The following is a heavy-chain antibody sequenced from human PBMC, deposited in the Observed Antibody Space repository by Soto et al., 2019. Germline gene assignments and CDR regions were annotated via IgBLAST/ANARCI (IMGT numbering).Heavy chain of an antibody. Sequence: SETLSLTCAVYGGSFSSYYWSLIRQPPGKGLEWIGEINHSGSTNYNPSLKSRVTISVDTSKNQFSLKLSSVTAADTAVYYCARGGHTIFGVVIPYYYYGMDVWGQGTTGT. J-gene: IGHJ6*02. CDR1: GGSFSSYY. V-gene: IGHV4-34*01. CDR2: INHSGST. D-gene: IGHD3-3*01. CDR3: ARGGHTIFGVVIPYYYYGMDV.